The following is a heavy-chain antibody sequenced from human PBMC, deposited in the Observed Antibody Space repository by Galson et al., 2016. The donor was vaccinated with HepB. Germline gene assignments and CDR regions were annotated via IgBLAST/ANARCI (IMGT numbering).Heavy chain of an antibody. J-gene: IGHJ4*02. CDR2: ICPGDSDT. D-gene: IGHD3-16*01. CDR3: MGTAYDYAWGSLYD. Sequence: QSGAEVKKPGESLKISCKGSGYTFTTYWIGWVRQMPGKGLEWMGIICPGDSDTRYNPSFQGQVTISADKSINTAYLQWSSLKASDSAMYYCMGTAYDYAWGSLYDWGQGTLVTVSS. CDR1: GYTFTTYW. V-gene: IGHV5-51*01.